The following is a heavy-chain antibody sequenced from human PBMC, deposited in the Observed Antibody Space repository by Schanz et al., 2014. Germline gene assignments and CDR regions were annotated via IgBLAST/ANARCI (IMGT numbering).Heavy chain of an antibody. J-gene: IGHJ6*02. CDR3: ARGYGMDV. CDR1: GGSFSGYY. CDR2: INHSGST. V-gene: IGHV4-34*01. Sequence: QVQLQQWGAGLLKPSETLSLTCAVYGGSFSGYYWSWIRQPPGKGLEWIGEINHSGSTNYNPSLKSRVTISVDTSKNQFSLKLGSVTAADTAVYYCARGYGMDVWGQGTTVTVSS.